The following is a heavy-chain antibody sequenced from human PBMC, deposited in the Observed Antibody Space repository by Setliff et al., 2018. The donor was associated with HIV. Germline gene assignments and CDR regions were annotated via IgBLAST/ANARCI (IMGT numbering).Heavy chain of an antibody. D-gene: IGHD4-4*01. CDR2: INSSGGDT. CDR1: GYTFTNYY. J-gene: IGHJ3*02. Sequence: ASVKVSCKASGYTFTNYYIHWLRQAPGQGLEWMGIINSSGGDTIYAQKFQARVTMTRDTSTSTVYMQLRSLRSEDTAVYYCARTRVERWRQQYDAFDIWGQGTTVTVSS. V-gene: IGHV1-46*01. CDR3: ARTRVERWRQQYDAFDI.